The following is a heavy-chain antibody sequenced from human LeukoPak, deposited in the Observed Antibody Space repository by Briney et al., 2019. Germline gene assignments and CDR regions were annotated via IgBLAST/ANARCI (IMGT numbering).Heavy chain of an antibody. D-gene: IGHD2-2*02. CDR3: ARGLADIVVVPAAIVYFDY. Sequence: SETLSLTCTVSGGSISSSSYYWGWIRQPPGKGLEWIGSIYYSGSTYYNPSLKSRVTISVDTSKNQFSLKLSSVTAADTAVYYCARGLADIVVVPAAIVYFDYWGQGTLVTVSS. V-gene: IGHV4-39*01. CDR1: GGSISSSSYY. J-gene: IGHJ4*02. CDR2: IYYSGST.